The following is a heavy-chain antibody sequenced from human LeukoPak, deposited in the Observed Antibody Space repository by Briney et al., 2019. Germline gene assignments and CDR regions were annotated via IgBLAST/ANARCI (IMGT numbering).Heavy chain of an antibody. V-gene: IGHV1-46*01. CDR2: INPSGGST. Sequence: WASVKVSCKASGYTFTSYYMHWVRQAPGQGLEWMGIINPSGGSTSYAQKFQGRVTMTRDTSTSTVYMELSSLRSEDTAVYYCARGVLERDSSGWYDSRAAFDIWGQGTMVTVSS. J-gene: IGHJ3*02. CDR3: ARGVLERDSSGWYDSRAAFDI. D-gene: IGHD6-19*01. CDR1: GYTFTSYY.